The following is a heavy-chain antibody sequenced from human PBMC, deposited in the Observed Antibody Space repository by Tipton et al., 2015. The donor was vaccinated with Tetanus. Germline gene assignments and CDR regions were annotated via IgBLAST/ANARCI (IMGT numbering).Heavy chain of an antibody. Sequence: TLSLTCTVSGDSVSGCYWSWIRQPAGKGLEWIGRTYIRGTTTYNPSLKSRVTISVDTSENQMSLRLTSVTAADTAVYYCARDRGDTGTVNWFDPWGQGTLVTVSS. V-gene: IGHV4-4*07. D-gene: IGHD1-1*01. J-gene: IGHJ5*02. CDR2: TYIRGTT. CDR1: GDSVSGCY. CDR3: ARDRGDTGTVNWFDP.